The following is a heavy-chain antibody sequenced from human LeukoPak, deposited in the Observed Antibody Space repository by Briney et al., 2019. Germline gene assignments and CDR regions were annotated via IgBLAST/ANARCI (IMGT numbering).Heavy chain of an antibody. CDR1: AYTFTTYW. CDR3: ARTSSSWSELDY. CDR2: IYPGDSDT. Sequence: GESLKISCKGSAYTFTTYWVAWVRQMPGKGLEWMGIIYPGDSDTRYSPSFQGQVTISADKSISTAYLRWSSLKASDTAMYYCARTSSSWSELDYWGQGTLVTVSS. V-gene: IGHV5-51*01. J-gene: IGHJ4*02. D-gene: IGHD6-13*01.